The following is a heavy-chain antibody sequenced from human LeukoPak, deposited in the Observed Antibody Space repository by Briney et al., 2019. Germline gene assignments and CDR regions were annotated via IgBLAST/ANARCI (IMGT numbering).Heavy chain of an antibody. CDR1: GFSFGNYA. Sequence: PGGSLRLSCVASGFSFGNYAMSWVRQAPGKGLQWVSQISGTGGATWYAGFARDRFTISRDNSKNTLYLQMSGLRVEDTAMYYCVKDPRDTYGTNWFVSWGQGTLLIVSS. V-gene: IGHV3-23*01. CDR2: ISGTGGAT. D-gene: IGHD2-21*01. CDR3: VKDPRDTYGTNWFVS. J-gene: IGHJ5*01.